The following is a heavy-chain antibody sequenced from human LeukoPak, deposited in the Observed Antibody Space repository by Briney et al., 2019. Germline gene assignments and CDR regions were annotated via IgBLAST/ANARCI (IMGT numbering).Heavy chain of an antibody. CDR2: INHSGST. Sequence: SETLSLTCAVYGGSFSGYYWSWIRQPPGKGLEWIGEINHSGSTNYNPSLKSRVTISVDTSKNQFSLKLSSVTAADTAVYYCARWVLDCSSTSCYKTVGYYYYGMDVWGQGTTVTVSS. D-gene: IGHD2-2*02. J-gene: IGHJ6*02. CDR1: GGSFSGYY. V-gene: IGHV4-34*01. CDR3: ARWVLDCSSTSCYKTVGYYYYGMDV.